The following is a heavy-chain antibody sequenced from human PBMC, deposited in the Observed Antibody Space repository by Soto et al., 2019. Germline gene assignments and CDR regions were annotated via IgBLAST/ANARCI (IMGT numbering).Heavy chain of an antibody. CDR2: VNHRAIT. J-gene: IGHJ6*02. CDR3: ARGFRVKMLAASGRDYYYQGLDV. Sequence: QVQLQQWGAGLLKPSETLSLTCAVYGGSFSGYYWSWIRQPPGKGLAWIGEVNHRAITTYHPSLNSRLTISVDTSKNRFALKLRPVTAAAPAVYYCARGFRVKMLAASGRDYYYQGLDVWGQGTAVTVSS. V-gene: IGHV4-34*01. CDR1: GGSFSGYY. D-gene: IGHD6-13*01.